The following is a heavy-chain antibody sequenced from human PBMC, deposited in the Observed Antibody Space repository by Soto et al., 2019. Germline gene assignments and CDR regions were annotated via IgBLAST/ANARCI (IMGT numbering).Heavy chain of an antibody. J-gene: IGHJ6*02. CDR3: ARGGYDFWSGHYSSIYGMDV. CDR2: IYYSGST. CDR1: GGSISSYY. V-gene: IGHV4-59*01. Sequence: SETLSLTCTVSGGSISSYYWSWIRQPPGKGLEWIGYIYYSGSTNYNPSLKSRVTISVDTSKNQFSLKLSSVTAADTAVYYCARGGYDFWSGHYSSIYGMDVWGQGTTVTVSS. D-gene: IGHD3-3*01.